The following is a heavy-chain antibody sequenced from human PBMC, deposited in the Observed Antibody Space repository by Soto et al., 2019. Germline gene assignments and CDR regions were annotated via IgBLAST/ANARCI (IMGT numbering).Heavy chain of an antibody. J-gene: IGHJ4*02. CDR2: ISSSSSTI. CDR1: GFTFSSYS. V-gene: IGHV3-48*01. CDR3: ARVHLTAATEFFGY. D-gene: IGHD2-15*01. Sequence: GGSLRLSCAASGFTFSSYSMNWVRQAPGKGLEWVSYISSSSSTIYYADSVKGRFTISRDNAKNSLYLQMNSLRAEDTAVYYCARVHLTAATEFFGYWGQGTLVTVSS.